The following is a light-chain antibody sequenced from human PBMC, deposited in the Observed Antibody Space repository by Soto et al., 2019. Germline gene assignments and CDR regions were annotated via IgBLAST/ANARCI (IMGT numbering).Light chain of an antibody. V-gene: IGKV3-20*01. Sequence: IVVTGSPGTXSXXPXXXXXXXXSASQSVSSSYLAWYQQKPGQAPRLLIYGASSRATGIPDRFSGSGSGTDFTLTISRLEPEDFAVYYCQQSSSYPLTFGGGTKVDI. J-gene: IGKJ4*01. CDR2: GAS. CDR3: QQSSSYPLT. CDR1: QSVSSSY.